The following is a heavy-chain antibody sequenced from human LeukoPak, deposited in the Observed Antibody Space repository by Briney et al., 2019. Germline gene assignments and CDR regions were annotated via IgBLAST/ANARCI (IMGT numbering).Heavy chain of an antibody. V-gene: IGHV5-51*01. Sequence: GESLKISCKGSGYSFTSYWIGWVRQMPGKGLEWMGIIYPGDSDTRYSPSFQGQVTISADKSISTAYLQWSSLKASDTAMYYCASPFYYYGSGSQPAPPGAFDIWGQGTMVTVSS. D-gene: IGHD3-10*01. CDR2: IYPGDSDT. CDR1: GYSFTSYW. J-gene: IGHJ3*02. CDR3: ASPFYYYGSGSQPAPPGAFDI.